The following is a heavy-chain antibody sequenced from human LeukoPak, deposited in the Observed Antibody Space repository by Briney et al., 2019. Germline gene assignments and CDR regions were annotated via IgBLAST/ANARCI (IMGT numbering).Heavy chain of an antibody. D-gene: IGHD6-13*01. CDR2: IDPSGGST. V-gene: IGHV1-46*01. J-gene: IGHJ6*02. CDR1: GYTFTSYY. CDR3: TAAGVASAGKTGYYYYGMDV. Sequence: ASVKVSCKASGYTFTSYYMHWVRQAPGQGLEWMGIIDPSGGSTSYAQKFQGRVTMTRDTSTSTVYMELSSLRSEDTAVYYCTAAGVASAGKTGYYYYGMDVWGQGTTVTLSS.